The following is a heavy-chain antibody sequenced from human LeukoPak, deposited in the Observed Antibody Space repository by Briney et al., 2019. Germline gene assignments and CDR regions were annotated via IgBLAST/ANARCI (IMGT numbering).Heavy chain of an antibody. CDR1: GGSISSSSYY. CDR3: ARDRDRDAFDI. J-gene: IGHJ3*02. V-gene: IGHV4-39*07. D-gene: IGHD2-15*01. CDR2: IYYSGST. Sequence: SETLSLTCTVSGGSISSSSYYWGWIRQPPGKGLEWIGSIYYSGSTYYNPSLKSRVTISVDTSKNQFSLKLSSVTAADTAVYYCARDRDRDAFDIWGQGTMVTVSS.